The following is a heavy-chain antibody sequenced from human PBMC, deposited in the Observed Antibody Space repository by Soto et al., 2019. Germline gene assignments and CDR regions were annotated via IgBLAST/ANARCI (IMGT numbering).Heavy chain of an antibody. CDR2: INHSGST. Sequence: SETLSLTCAVYGGSFSGYYWSWIRQPPGKGLEWIGEINHSGSTNYNPSLKSRVTISVDTSKNQFSLKLSSVTAADTAVYYCARGYDFWSGSEYYYYYYMDVWGKGTTVTVSS. CDR1: GGSFSGYY. V-gene: IGHV4-34*01. J-gene: IGHJ6*03. D-gene: IGHD3-3*01. CDR3: ARGYDFWSGSEYYYYYYMDV.